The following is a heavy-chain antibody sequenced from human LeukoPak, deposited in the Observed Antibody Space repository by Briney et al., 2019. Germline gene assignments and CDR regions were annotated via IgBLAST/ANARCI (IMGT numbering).Heavy chain of an antibody. CDR1: GGTFSSYA. CDR3: ARSLRGAASSGYYPDY. J-gene: IGHJ4*02. Sequence: SVKVSCKASGGTFSSYAISWVRQAPGQGLEWMGRIIPILGIANYAQKFQGRVTITADKSTSTAYMELSSLRSEDTAVYYCARSLRGAASSGYYPDYWGQGTLVTVSS. CDR2: IIPILGIA. D-gene: IGHD3-22*01. V-gene: IGHV1-69*04.